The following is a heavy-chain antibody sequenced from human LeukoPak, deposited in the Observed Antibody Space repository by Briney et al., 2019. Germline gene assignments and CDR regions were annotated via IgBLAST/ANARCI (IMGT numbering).Heavy chain of an antibody. CDR3: ARAVFGRFDY. D-gene: IGHD3-16*01. J-gene: IGHJ4*02. CDR2: IYYSGST. Sequence: SETLSLTCTVSGGSMSPYHWGWIRQPPGKGLEWTGYIYYSGSTNYNPSLNSRVTISVDTSKNQFSLRLSSVTAADTAIYYCARAVFGRFDYWGQGTLVTVSS. CDR1: GGSMSPYH. V-gene: IGHV4-59*08.